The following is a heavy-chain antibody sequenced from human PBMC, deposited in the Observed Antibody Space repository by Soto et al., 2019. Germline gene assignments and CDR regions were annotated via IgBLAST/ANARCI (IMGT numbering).Heavy chain of an antibody. Sequence: AVYGGKFSDYYWTCIRQQPGTGLEWIGEINHSGSTNYNPSLKSRVTMSVDTSKNQFSLKMTSVTAADTAVYYCAVTGTYNWLDPWGQRTLVTVSS. D-gene: IGHD7-27*01. V-gene: IGHV4-34*08. CDR3: AVTGTYNWLDP. CDR2: INHSGST. J-gene: IGHJ5*02. CDR1: GGKFSDYY.